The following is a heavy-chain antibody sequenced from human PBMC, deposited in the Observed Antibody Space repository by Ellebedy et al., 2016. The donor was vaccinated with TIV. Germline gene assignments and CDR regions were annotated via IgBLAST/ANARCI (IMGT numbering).Heavy chain of an antibody. CDR3: AGTRGYGYVY. J-gene: IGHJ4*02. CDR1: GESFTAYY. D-gene: IGHD5-18*01. CDR2: ISHSGSG. Sequence: MPSETLSLTCAVHGESFTAYYWTWVRQSPEKGLEWLGEISHSGSGNYNPSLESRLTISVDKSSNKFSLKLSYVTAADTAVYYCAGTRGYGYVYWGLGTLVTVSS. V-gene: IGHV4-34*01.